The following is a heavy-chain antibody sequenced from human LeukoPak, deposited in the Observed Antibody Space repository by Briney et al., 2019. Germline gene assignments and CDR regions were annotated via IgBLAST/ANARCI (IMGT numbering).Heavy chain of an antibody. CDR1: GVPFSNYC. V-gene: IGHV4-34*01. J-gene: IGHJ6*02. D-gene: IGHD1-14*01. CDR3: ARAEKVERATLTFNWVRPERRYYSGLDV. Sequence: PSETLSLTCAIHGVPFSNYCWSWIRQSPGRELEWIVDIDHDGDATHNPSLRSRIGTAIDTSKNQFSLRLNSMTAADTAVYYCARAEKVERATLTFNWVRPERRYYSGLDVWGQGSAVIVSS. CDR2: IDHDGDA.